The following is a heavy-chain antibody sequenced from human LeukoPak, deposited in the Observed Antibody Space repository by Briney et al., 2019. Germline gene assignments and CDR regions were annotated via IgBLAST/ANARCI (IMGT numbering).Heavy chain of an antibody. J-gene: IGHJ6*02. D-gene: IGHD4-17*01. CDR1: GFTVSSNY. V-gene: IGHV3-53*01. Sequence: GGSLRLSCAASGFTVSSNYMSWVRQAPGKGLEWVSVIYSGGRTYYADSVKGRFAISRDNSKNTLYLQMNSLTAEDTAVYYCARHLYGDYLTDRYYGMDVWGQGTTVTVSS. CDR3: ARHLYGDYLTDRYYGMDV. CDR2: IYSGGRT.